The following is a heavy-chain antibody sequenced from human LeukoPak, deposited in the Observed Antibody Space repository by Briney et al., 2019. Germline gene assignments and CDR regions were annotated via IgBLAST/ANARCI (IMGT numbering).Heavy chain of an antibody. CDR2: IRYDGSNK. CDR1: GFTFSSYG. J-gene: IGHJ6*02. V-gene: IGHV3-30*02. D-gene: IGHD2-2*01. CDR3: AKSGYCSSTSCRIYYYYGMDV. Sequence: GGSLRLSCAASGFTFSSYGMHWVRQAPGKGLEGVAFIRYDGSNKYYADSVKGRFTISRDNSKNTLYLQMNSLRAEDTAVYYCAKSGYCSSTSCRIYYYYGMDVWGQGTTVTVSS.